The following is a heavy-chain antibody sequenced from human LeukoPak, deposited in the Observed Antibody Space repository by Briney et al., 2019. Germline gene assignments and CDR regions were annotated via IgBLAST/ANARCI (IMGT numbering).Heavy chain of an antibody. V-gene: IGHV4-4*07. D-gene: IGHD2-21*01. Sequence: SETLSLTCTVSGGSISSYYWSWIRQPAGKGLEWIGRIYSSGSTNYNPSLKSRVTISVDTSKNQFSLNLRSMQASDTAVYYCARAFCVGECFVLHIFFDSWGQGTLVTVSS. J-gene: IGHJ4*02. CDR3: ARAFCVGECFVLHIFFDS. CDR2: IYSSGST. CDR1: GGSISSYY.